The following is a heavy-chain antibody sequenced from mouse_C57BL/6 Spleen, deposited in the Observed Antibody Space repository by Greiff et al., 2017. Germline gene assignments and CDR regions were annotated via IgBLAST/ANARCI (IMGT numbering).Heavy chain of an antibody. V-gene: IGHV5-9-1*02. CDR2: ISSGGDYI. D-gene: IGHD3-1*01. CDR3: TRDLGGTCAMDY. Sequence: EVKVEESGEGLVKPGGSLKLSCAASGFTFSSYAMSWVRQTPEKRLEWVAYISSGGDYIYYADTVKGRFTISRDNARNTLYLQMSSLKSEDTAMYYCTRDLGGTCAMDYWGQGTSVTVSS. CDR1: GFTFSSYA. J-gene: IGHJ4*01.